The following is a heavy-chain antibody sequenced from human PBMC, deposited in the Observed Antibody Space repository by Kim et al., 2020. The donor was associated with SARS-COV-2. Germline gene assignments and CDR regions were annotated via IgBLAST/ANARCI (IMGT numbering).Heavy chain of an antibody. D-gene: IGHD7-27*01. CDR3: ARGQYWGGGHDY. CDR2: IYYSGST. V-gene: IGHV4-61*01. Sequence: SETLSLTCTVSGGSVSSGSYYWSWIRQPPGKGLEWIGYIYYSGSTNYNPSLKSRVTISVDTSKNQFSLKLSSVTAADTAVYYCARGQYWGGGHDYWGQGTLVTVSS. CDR1: GGSVSSGSYY. J-gene: IGHJ4*02.